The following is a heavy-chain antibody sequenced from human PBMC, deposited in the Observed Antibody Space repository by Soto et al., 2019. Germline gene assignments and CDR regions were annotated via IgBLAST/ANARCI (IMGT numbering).Heavy chain of an antibody. CDR1: GFTFSSYG. Sequence: GGSLRLSCAASGFTFSSYGMHWVRQAPGKGLEWVAVISYDGSNKYYADSVKGRFTISRDNSKNTLYLQMNSLRAEDTAVYYCAKDGAKQWLDNWFDPWGQGTLVTVSS. J-gene: IGHJ5*02. CDR2: ISYDGSNK. V-gene: IGHV3-30*18. CDR3: AKDGAKQWLDNWFDP. D-gene: IGHD6-19*01.